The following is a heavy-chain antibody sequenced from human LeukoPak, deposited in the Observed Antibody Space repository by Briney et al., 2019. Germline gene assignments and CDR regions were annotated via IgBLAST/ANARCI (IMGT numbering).Heavy chain of an antibody. CDR2: ISSSSSYI. V-gene: IGHV3-21*01. CDR3: ARADTAMPTDY. J-gene: IGHJ4*02. D-gene: IGHD5-18*01. CDR1: GFTFSSYA. Sequence: GGSLRLSCAASGFTFSSYAMSWVRQAPGKGLEWVSTISSSSSYIYYADSVKGRFTISRDNAKNSLYLQMNSLRAEDTAVYYCARADTAMPTDYWGQGTLVTVSS.